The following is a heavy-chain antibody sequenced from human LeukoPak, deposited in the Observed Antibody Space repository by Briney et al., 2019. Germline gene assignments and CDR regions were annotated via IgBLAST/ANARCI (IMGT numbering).Heavy chain of an antibody. CDR1: GYSFTSYW. J-gene: IGHJ4*02. CDR3: ARRGYYYGSGSYYNPYYFDY. V-gene: IGHV5-51*01. CDR2: IYPGDSDT. Sequence: GESLKISCKGSGYSFTSYWIGWVRQMPGKGLEWMGIIYPGDSDTRYSPSFQGQVTISADKSISTAYLQWSSLKASDTAMYYCARRGYYYGSGSYYNPYYFDYWGQGTLVTVSS. D-gene: IGHD3-10*01.